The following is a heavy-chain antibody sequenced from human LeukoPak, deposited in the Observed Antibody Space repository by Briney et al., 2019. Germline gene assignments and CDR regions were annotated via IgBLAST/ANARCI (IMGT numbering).Heavy chain of an antibody. CDR1: GGSFSGYY. Sequence: SETLSLTCAVYGGSFSGYYWSWIPQPPGKGLEWIGEINHSGSTKYNPSLKSRVPISVDTSKNQFSLKLSSVTAADTAVYYCARGPRPTYYDSWSGYCSWFDPWGQGTLVTVSS. V-gene: IGHV4-34*01. CDR2: INHSGST. CDR3: ARGPRPTYYDSWSGYCSWFDP. J-gene: IGHJ5*02. D-gene: IGHD3-3*01.